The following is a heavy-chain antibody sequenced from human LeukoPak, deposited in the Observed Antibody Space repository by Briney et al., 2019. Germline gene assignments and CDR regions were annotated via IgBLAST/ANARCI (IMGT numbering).Heavy chain of an antibody. J-gene: IGHJ4*02. CDR2: IRSDGSIK. V-gene: IGHV3-30*02. CDR3: AKDVPAAYFDY. Sequence: PGGSLRLSCAASGFTFDNYGMHWVRQAPGKGLEWVAFIRSDGSIKYYADSVKGRFTISRDSSKNTLYLRMNRLRPEDTAVYFCAKDVPAAYFDYWGQGNLVTVSS. D-gene: IGHD2-2*01. CDR1: GFTFDNYG.